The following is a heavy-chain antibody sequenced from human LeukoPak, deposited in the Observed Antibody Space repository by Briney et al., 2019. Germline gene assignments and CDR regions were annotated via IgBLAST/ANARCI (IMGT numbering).Heavy chain of an antibody. CDR3: AKERGGQDWDFHL. V-gene: IGHV3-33*06. Sequence: PGGSLRLSCAASGLNFNDNDMDWVRQAPGKGLEWVAVIWDDGSNKYYAESVKGRFTISRDISKNMLYLQMNSLRVEDTAVYYCAKERGGQDWDFHLWGRGTLVTVSS. J-gene: IGHJ2*01. CDR2: IWDDGSNK. CDR1: GLNFNDND. D-gene: IGHD3-10*01.